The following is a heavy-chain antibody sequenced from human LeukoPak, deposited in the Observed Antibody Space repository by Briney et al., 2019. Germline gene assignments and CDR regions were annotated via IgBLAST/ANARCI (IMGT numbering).Heavy chain of an antibody. D-gene: IGHD3-22*01. Sequence: GGSLRLSCAASGFTFISYAMSWVRQAPGKGLEWVSAISGSGGSTYYADSVKGRFTISRDNSKNTLYLQMNSLRAEDTAVYYCAKRYYYDSSGYYYYYYMDVWSKGTTVTVSS. V-gene: IGHV3-23*01. J-gene: IGHJ6*03. CDR3: AKRYYYDSSGYYYYYYMDV. CDR1: GFTFISYA. CDR2: ISGSGGST.